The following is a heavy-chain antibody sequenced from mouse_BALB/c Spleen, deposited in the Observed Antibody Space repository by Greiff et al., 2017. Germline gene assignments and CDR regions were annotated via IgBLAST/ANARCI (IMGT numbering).Heavy chain of an antibody. V-gene: IGHV5-4*02. J-gene: IGHJ3*01. CDR3: AIIDYDEGPLAY. CDR1: GFTFSDYY. CDR2: ISDGGSYT. Sequence: EVQLQESGGGLVKPGGSLKLSCAASGFTFSDYYMYWVRQTPEKRLEWVATISDGGSYTYYPDSVKGRFTISRDNAKNNLYLQMSSLKSEDTAMYYCAIIDYDEGPLAYWGQGTLVTVSA. D-gene: IGHD2-4*01.